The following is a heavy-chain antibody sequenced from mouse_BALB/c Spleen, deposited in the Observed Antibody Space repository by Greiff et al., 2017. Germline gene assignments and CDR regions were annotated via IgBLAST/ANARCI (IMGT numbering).Heavy chain of an antibody. D-gene: IGHD2-1*01. CDR1: GYAFSSYW. V-gene: IGHV1-80*01. J-gene: IGHJ3*01. CDR3: ARRDGNYPFAY. CDR2: IYPGDGDT. Sequence: GQLQQSGAELVRPGSSVKISCKASGYAFSSYWMNWVKQRPGQGLEWIGQIYPGDGDTNYNGKFKGKATLTADKSSSTAYMQLSSLTSEDSAVYFCARRDGNYPFAYWGQGTLVTVSA.